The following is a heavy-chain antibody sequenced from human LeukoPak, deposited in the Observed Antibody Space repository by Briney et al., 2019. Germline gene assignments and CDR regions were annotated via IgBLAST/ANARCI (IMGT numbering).Heavy chain of an antibody. CDR2: ISSSGTTI. Sequence: PGGSLRLSCAASGFTFSRYEMNWVRQAPGKGLEWVSYISSSGTTIYYADSVKGRFTISRDISKNTLYLQMNSLRAEDTAVYYCAKRACSGGTCYYYHYMDVWGKGTTVTISS. D-gene: IGHD2-15*01. CDR3: AKRACSGGTCYYYHYMDV. V-gene: IGHV3-48*03. CDR1: GFTFSRYE. J-gene: IGHJ6*03.